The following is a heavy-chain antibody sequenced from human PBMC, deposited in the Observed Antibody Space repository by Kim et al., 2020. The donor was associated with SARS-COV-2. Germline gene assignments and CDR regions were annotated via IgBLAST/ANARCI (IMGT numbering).Heavy chain of an antibody. J-gene: IGHJ4*02. V-gene: IGHV4-59*13. CDR3: ARASLLYGSGRGDYFDY. D-gene: IGHD3-10*01. Sequence: SETLSLTCTVSGGSISSYYWSWIRQPPGKGLEWIGYIYYSGSTNYNPSLKSRVTISVDTSKNQFSLKLSSVTAADTAVYYCARASLLYGSGRGDYFDYWGQGTLVTVSS. CDR1: GGSISSYY. CDR2: IYYSGST.